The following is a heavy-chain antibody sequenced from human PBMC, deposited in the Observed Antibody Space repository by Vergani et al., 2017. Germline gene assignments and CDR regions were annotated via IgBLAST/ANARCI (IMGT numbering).Heavy chain of an antibody. V-gene: IGHV3-21*01. J-gene: IGHJ4*02. CDR2: ISSSSSYL. Sequence: VQLVESGGGLVQPGGSLRLSCAASGFTFSSYSMNWVRQAPGKGLEWVSSISSSSSYLYYADSVKGRFTISRDNAKNSLYLQMNSLRAEDTAVYYCARPYSSSSGLYFDYWGQGTLVTVSS. CDR3: ARPYSSSSGLYFDY. D-gene: IGHD6-6*01. CDR1: GFTFSSYS.